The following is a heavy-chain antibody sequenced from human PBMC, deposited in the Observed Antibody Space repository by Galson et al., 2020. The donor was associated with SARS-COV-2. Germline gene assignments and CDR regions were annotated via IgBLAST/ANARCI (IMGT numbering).Heavy chain of an antibody. D-gene: IGHD5-18*01. CDR2: IYYSGST. J-gene: IGHJ6*02. CDR3: ARAHVDTDYGMDV. CDR1: GGSISSYY. Sequence: LTCTVSGGSISSYYWSWIRQPPGKGLEWIGYIYYSGSTNYNPSLKSRVTISVDTSKNQFSLKLSSVTAADTAVYYCARAHVDTDYGMDVWGQGTTVTVSS. V-gene: IGHV4-59*01.